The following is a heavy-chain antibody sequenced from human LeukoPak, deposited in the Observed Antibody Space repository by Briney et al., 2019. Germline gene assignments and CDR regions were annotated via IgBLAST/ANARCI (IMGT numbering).Heavy chain of an antibody. V-gene: IGHV3-30*13. J-gene: IGHJ4*02. CDR3: ARQSLGASGLDH. Sequence: GGSLRLSCAVSGFRFNSHHMHWVRQAPNKGLEWVAVAPHDRSSPSHAASVNGRFTISRDNSKDRLFLHMDSLRVDDTAIYYFARQSLGASGLDHWGQGVLVTVSS. D-gene: IGHD1-26*01. CDR1: GFRFNSHH. CDR2: APHDRSSP.